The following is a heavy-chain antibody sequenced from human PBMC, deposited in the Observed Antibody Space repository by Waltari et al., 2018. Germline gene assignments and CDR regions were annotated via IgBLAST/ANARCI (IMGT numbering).Heavy chain of an antibody. J-gene: IGHJ4*02. Sequence: EVQLEESGGGLVQPGGSLRLSCAASGFTFSRYAMAWVRQFPGEGLECISAITDTGSDTYSAESVKGRFTISRDHSLYLQMKSLRVEDTAVYYCVKGSGGSRPYYFDSWGQGTLVTVSS. CDR3: VKGSGGSRPYYFDS. CDR1: GFTFSRYA. D-gene: IGHD1-26*01. V-gene: IGHV3-23*04. CDR2: ITDTGSDT.